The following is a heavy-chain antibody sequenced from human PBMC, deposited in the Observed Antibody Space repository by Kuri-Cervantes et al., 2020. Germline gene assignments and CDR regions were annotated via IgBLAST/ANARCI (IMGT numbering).Heavy chain of an antibody. D-gene: IGHD3-16*02. CDR2: ISFDGSGQ. Sequence: GESLKISCAASRFSLSSYAMHWVRQAPGKGLEWLTAISFDGSGQLYAGSVKGRFTVSRDNSENTLYLQMNSLRAEDTAVYYCARPDITFGGVIVGREGAFDIWGQGTMVTVSS. CDR1: RFSLSSYA. J-gene: IGHJ3*02. CDR3: ARPDITFGGVIVGREGAFDI. V-gene: IGHV3-30*07.